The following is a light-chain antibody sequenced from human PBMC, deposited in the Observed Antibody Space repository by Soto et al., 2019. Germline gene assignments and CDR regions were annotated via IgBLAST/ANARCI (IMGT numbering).Light chain of an antibody. V-gene: IGKV2-28*01. CDR2: LGS. CDR1: QSVLYSSNNKNY. CDR3: MQALQTRT. J-gene: IGKJ5*01. Sequence: DIVMTQSPDSLAVSLGERATINCKSSQSVLYSSNNKNYLAWYLQKPGQSPQLLIYLGSNRASGVPDRFSGSGSGTDFTLKISRVEAEDVGVYYCMQALQTRTFGQGTRLEIK.